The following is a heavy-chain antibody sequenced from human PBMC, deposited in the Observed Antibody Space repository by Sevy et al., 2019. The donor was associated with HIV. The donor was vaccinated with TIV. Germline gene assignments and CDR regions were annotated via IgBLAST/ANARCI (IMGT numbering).Heavy chain of an antibody. V-gene: IGHV3-33*01. D-gene: IGHD1-26*01. Sequence: GGSLRLSCAASGFAFSTYGLYWVRQAPGKGVEWVAVIWFDGSEKYYAHSVKGRFTISRDNSKNTLYLQMNSLTAADTAVYYCARGQGDDYNYGLDVWGQGTTVTVSS. CDR2: IWFDGSEK. J-gene: IGHJ6*02. CDR1: GFAFSTYG. CDR3: ARGQGDDYNYGLDV.